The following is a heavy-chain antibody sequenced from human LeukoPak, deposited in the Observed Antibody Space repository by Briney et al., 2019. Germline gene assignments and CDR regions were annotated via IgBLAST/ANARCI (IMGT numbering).Heavy chain of an antibody. CDR3: ARSMGLDY. V-gene: IGHV3-7*04. Sequence: GGSLRLSCAASGFTFSNYWMTWVRQAPGKGLEWVANIKQDGSGKYYVDSVKGRFTISRDNTKNSLYLEMNSLRVEDTAVYYCARSMGLDYWGQGTLVTVSS. CDR2: IKQDGSGK. J-gene: IGHJ4*02. D-gene: IGHD1-26*01. CDR1: GFTFSNYW.